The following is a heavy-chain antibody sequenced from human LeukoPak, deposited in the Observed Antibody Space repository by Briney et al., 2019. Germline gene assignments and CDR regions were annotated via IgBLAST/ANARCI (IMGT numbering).Heavy chain of an antibody. CDR2: ISYDGSNK. V-gene: IGHV3-30-3*01. D-gene: IGHD6-19*01. CDR1: GFTFSSYW. Sequence: GGSLRLSCAASGFTFSSYWMNWARQAPGKGLEWVAVISYDGSNKYYADSVEGRFTISRDNSKNTLYLQMNSLRAEDTAVYYCARGSSDWSTLIPFDYWGQGTLVTVSS. CDR3: ARGSSDWSTLIPFDY. J-gene: IGHJ4*02.